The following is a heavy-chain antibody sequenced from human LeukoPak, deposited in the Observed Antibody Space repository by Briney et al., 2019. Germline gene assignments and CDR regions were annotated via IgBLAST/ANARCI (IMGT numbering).Heavy chain of an antibody. V-gene: IGHV4-31*03. CDR1: GGSISSGGYY. CDR2: IYYSGCT. Sequence: SQTLSLTCTVSGGSISSGGYYWSWIRQHPGKGLEWIGYIYYSGCTYYNPSLKSRVTISVDTSKNQFSLKLSSVTAADTAVYYCASRSPDYGDPYYWGQGTLVTVSS. J-gene: IGHJ4*02. D-gene: IGHD4-17*01. CDR3: ASRSPDYGDPYY.